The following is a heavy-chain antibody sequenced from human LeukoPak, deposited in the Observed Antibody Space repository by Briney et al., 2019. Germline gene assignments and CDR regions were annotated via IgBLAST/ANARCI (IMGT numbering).Heavy chain of an antibody. D-gene: IGHD2-15*01. Sequence: GASVKVSCKASGYTFTAYYFHWVRQAPGQGLEWMGWINSYSGDTNYTQRFQGRVTMTRDTSISTAFMELTRLRSDDTAAYYCARSLGLYCSGNSCYSYYFDFWGQGALVTVSS. CDR3: ARSLGLYCSGNSCYSYYFDF. CDR2: INSYSGDT. J-gene: IGHJ4*02. CDR1: GYTFTAYY. V-gene: IGHV1-2*02.